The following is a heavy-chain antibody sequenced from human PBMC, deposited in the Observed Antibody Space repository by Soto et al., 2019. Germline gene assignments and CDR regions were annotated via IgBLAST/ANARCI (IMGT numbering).Heavy chain of an antibody. D-gene: IGHD3-22*01. CDR2: INHSGST. Sequence: SETLSLTCAVYGGSFSGNYWSWIRQPPGKGLEWIGEINHSGSTNYNPSLKSRVTMSVDTSKNQFSLKLRSVTAADTAVYYCAKVISHHHSFDCCGQGTRVTVSS. V-gene: IGHV4-34*01. CDR3: AKVISHHHSFDC. CDR1: GGSFSGNY. J-gene: IGHJ4*02.